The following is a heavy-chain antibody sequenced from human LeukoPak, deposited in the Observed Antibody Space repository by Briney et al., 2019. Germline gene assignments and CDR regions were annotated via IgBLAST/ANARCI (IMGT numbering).Heavy chain of an antibody. CDR2: ISAYNGNT. V-gene: IGHV1-18*01. CDR3: ARAAYYYGSGSYYKGTYYMDV. CDR1: GYTFTSYG. J-gene: IGHJ6*03. Sequence: GASVKVSCKASGYTFTSYGISWVRQAPGQGLEWMGWISAYNGNTNYAQKLQGRVTMTTDTSTSTAYMELRSLRSDDTAVYYCARAAYYYGSGSYYKGTYYMDVWGKGTTVTISS. D-gene: IGHD3-10*01.